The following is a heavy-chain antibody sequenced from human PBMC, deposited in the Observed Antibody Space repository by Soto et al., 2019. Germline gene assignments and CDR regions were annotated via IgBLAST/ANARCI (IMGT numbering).Heavy chain of an antibody. J-gene: IGHJ4*02. CDR3: AKVLGVVVARFDY. V-gene: IGHV3-23*01. D-gene: IGHD2-15*01. CDR2: ISGSGGST. Sequence: EVQLLESGGGLVQPGGSLRLSCAASGFTFSSYAMSWVRQAPGKGLEWVSAISGSGGSTYYADSVKGRFTIARDNSKNTLYLQMTSLRAEDTAVYYCAKVLGVVVARFDYWGQGTLVTVSS. CDR1: GFTFSSYA.